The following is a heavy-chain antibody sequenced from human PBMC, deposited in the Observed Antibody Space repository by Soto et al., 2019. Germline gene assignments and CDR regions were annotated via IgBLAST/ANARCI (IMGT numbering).Heavy chain of an antibody. D-gene: IGHD1-26*01. CDR2: IIPIFGTA. Sequence: GASVKVSCKASGGTFSSYAISWVRQAPGQGLEWMGGIIPIFGTANYAQKFQGRVTITADESTSTAYMELSSLRSEDTAVYYCARDGEHGKSGSYLRAFDIWGQGTMVTVSS. CDR1: GGTFSSYA. CDR3: ARDGEHGKSGSYLRAFDI. J-gene: IGHJ3*02. V-gene: IGHV1-69*13.